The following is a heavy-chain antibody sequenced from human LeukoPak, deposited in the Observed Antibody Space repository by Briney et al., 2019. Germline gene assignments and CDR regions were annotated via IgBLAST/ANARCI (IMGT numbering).Heavy chain of an antibody. CDR3: AKDGYDSSGYYANPFFDY. Sequence: GGSLRLSCAASGFTFSSYGMHWVRQAPGKGLEWVAVIWYDGSNKYYADSVKGRFTISRDNSKNTLYLQMNSLRAEDTAVYYCAKDGYDSSGYYANPFFDYWGQGTLVTVSS. CDR1: GFTFSSYG. V-gene: IGHV3-30*02. D-gene: IGHD3-22*01. J-gene: IGHJ4*02. CDR2: IWYDGSNK.